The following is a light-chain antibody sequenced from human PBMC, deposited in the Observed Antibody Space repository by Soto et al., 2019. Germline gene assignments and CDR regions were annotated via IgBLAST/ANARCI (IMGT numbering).Light chain of an antibody. J-gene: IGKJ1*01. CDR3: QQYNNWPIT. V-gene: IGKV3-15*01. CDR2: GAS. Sequence: EIVMTQSPATLSVSPGERATLSCRASRTVSSNLAWYQQKPGQAPRLLIYGASTRATGIPARFSGSGSATEFTLTISSLQSEDFAVYYCQQYNNWPITFGQGTKVDIK. CDR1: RTVSSN.